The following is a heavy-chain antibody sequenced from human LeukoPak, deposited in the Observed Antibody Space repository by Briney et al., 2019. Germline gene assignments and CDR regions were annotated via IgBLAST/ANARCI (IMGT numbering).Heavy chain of an antibody. J-gene: IGHJ4*02. CDR3: ARGPNSSGYYI. CDR1: GFTFSSYG. CDR2: ISYDGSNK. Sequence: GRSLRLSCAASGFTFSSYGMHWVRQAPGKGLEWVAVISYDGSNKYYADSVKGRFTISRDNSKNTLYLQMNSLRAEDTAVYYCARGPNSSGYYIWGQGTLVTVSS. V-gene: IGHV3-30*03. D-gene: IGHD3-22*01.